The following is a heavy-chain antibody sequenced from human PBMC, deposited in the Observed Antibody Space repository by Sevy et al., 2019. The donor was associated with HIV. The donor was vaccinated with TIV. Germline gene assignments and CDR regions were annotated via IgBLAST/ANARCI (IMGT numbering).Heavy chain of an antibody. Sequence: GGSLRLSCAASGFIFNSYVMSWVRQAPGKGLEWVSSISGHGGSTYYTDSVKGRFTIYRDNSRNMLDLEMNSLRDDDTAVYYCAGGFWSGFDYWGQGALVTVSS. V-gene: IGHV3-23*01. D-gene: IGHD3-3*01. CDR3: AGGFWSGFDY. CDR1: GFIFNSYV. CDR2: ISGHGGST. J-gene: IGHJ4*02.